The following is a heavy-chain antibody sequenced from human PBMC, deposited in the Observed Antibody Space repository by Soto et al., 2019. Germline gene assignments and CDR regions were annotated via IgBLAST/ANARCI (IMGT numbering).Heavy chain of an antibody. V-gene: IGHV4-30-4*01. J-gene: IGHJ5*02. D-gene: IGHD2-15*01. CDR3: ARLYCSGGSCYGWFDP. CDR2: IYYDGRT. CDR1: GGSVSSGSYY. Sequence: PSETLSLTCTVSGGSVSSGSYYWSWIRQSPGKGLEWIGYIYYDGRTHYNPSVRSRVIISVDTSKNQFSLILTSVTAADTAVYQCARLYCSGGSCYGWFDPWGQGTLVTVSS.